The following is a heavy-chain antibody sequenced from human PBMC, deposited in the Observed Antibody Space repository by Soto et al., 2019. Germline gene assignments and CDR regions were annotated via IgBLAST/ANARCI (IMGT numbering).Heavy chain of an antibody. Sequence: SETLSLTCTVSGDSIKHYYWSWIRQPPGARLEWIGYIYYTGSTTYNLSLESRVTMSVDTSKNQFSLKLSSVNAADTAVYYCAKYRRTEEEGFTLDPWGRGTLVTVSS. V-gene: IGHV4-59*01. CDR1: GDSIKHYY. D-gene: IGHD2-2*01. CDR3: AKYRRTEEEGFTLDP. CDR2: IYYTGST. J-gene: IGHJ5*02.